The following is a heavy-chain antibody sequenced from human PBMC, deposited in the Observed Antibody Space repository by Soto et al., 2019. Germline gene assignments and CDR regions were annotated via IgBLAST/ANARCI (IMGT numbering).Heavy chain of an antibody. CDR3: ARSIVVVTALDY. CDR2: INAGNGNT. D-gene: IGHD2-21*02. J-gene: IGHJ4*02. CDR1: GYTFTSYA. V-gene: IGHV1-3*05. Sequence: QVQLLQSGAEEKKPGASVKVSCKASGYTFTSYAMHWVRQAPGQRLEWMGWINAGNGNTKYSQKFQGRVTITRDTSASTAYKDLSSLRAEDTAVYYCARSIVVVTALDYWGQGTLVTVSS.